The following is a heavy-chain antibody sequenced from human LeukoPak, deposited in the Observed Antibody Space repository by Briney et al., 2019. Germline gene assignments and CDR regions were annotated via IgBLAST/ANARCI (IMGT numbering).Heavy chain of an antibody. V-gene: IGHV3-23*01. CDR3: AKREYDSSAYPMYPIDY. CDR2: ISGSGGTS. CDR1: GFTFRDYA. Sequence: GGSLRLSCEISGFTFRDYAMTWVRQAPGKGLERVSVISGSGGTSYYADSVEGRFTISRDNSKNTLYLQMNNVRAEVTAIYYCAKREYDSSAYPMYPIDYWGQGTLVIVSA. J-gene: IGHJ4*02. D-gene: IGHD3-22*01.